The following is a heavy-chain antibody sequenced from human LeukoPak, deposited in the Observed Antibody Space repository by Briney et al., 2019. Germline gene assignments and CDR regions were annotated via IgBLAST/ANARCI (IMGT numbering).Heavy chain of an antibody. CDR1: GFPFGDFY. V-gene: IGHV3-11*04. D-gene: IGHD3-3*01. CDR2: MSGTGKTI. Sequence: GGTPRLYCAASGFPFGDFYMHWSRLGLGWGLEWFSYMSGTGKTISDADSLKGRFTISRDNTKNLLFLQVNTLRVEDTATYYCARGGGDYTSRYYMGVWGKGTTVTVSS. CDR3: ARGGGDYTSRYYMGV. J-gene: IGHJ6*03.